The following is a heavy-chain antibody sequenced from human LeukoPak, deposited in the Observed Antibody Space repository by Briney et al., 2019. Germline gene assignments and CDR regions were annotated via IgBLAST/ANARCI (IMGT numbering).Heavy chain of an antibody. V-gene: IGHV3-74*01. Sequence: GGSLRLSCEASGFTFSSYWMHWVRQVPGMGLVWVSRIKSDGSDTAYADSVKGRFTISRDNAKNTLLLQMNSLRAEDTAVYYCARGNYYASGLGIFDIWGQGTLVTVSS. J-gene: IGHJ3*02. D-gene: IGHD3-10*01. CDR2: IKSDGSDT. CDR3: ARGNYYASGLGIFDI. CDR1: GFTFSSYW.